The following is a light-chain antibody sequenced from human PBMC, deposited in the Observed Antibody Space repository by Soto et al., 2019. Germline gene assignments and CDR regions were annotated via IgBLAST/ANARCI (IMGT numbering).Light chain of an antibody. J-gene: IGKJ2*01. V-gene: IGKV3-20*01. CDR1: QSVSSSS. CDR3: QQYGSSPLYT. Sequence: EIVLTQSPGTLSLSPGDRATLSCRASQSVSSSSLVWYQQRPGLAPRLLIHGASSRATGIPDRFSGSGSGTDFTLIISRVEPEDFALYYCQQYGSSPLYTFGQGTKVDNK. CDR2: GAS.